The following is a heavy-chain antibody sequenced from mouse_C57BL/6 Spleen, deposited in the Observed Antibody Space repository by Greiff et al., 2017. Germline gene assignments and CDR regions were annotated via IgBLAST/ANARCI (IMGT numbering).Heavy chain of an antibody. CDR2: IYPGDGDT. CDR3: ARFGFITPYYFAY. V-gene: IGHV1-80*01. D-gene: IGHD1-1*01. Sequence: VKLQQSGAELVKPGASVKISCKASGYAFSSYWMNWVKQRPGKGLEWIGQIYPGDGDTNYNGKFKGKATLTADKSSSTAYMQLSSLTSEDSAVYFCARFGFITPYYFAYWGQGTTLTVSS. CDR1: GYAFSSYW. J-gene: IGHJ2*01.